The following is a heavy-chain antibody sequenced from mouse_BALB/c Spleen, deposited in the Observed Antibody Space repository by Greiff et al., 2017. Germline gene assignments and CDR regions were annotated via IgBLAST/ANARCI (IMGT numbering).Heavy chain of an antibody. D-gene: IGHD1-1*01. V-gene: IGHV3-2*02. J-gene: IGHJ3*01. CDR3: ASLYGSRAWFAY. Sequence: VQLQQSGPGLVKPSQSLSLTCTVTGYSITSDYAWNWIRQFPGNKLEWMGYISYSGSTSYNPSLKSRISITRDTSKNQFFLQLNSVTTEDTATYYCASLYGSRAWFAYWGQGTLVIVSA. CDR2: ISYSGST. CDR1: GYSITSDYA.